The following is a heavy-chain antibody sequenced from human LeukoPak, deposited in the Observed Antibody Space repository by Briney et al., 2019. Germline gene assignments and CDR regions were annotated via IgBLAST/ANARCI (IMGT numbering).Heavy chain of an antibody. J-gene: IGHJ6*03. D-gene: IGHD3-10*01. CDR3: AREGNWYGSGSYNRYLQHYIDV. Sequence: ASVTVSFKASGYTFRNYYIHWVRQAPGQVLEGMGMDNPSDGRATYAQKFQGRVTLTRDMSTTTVYMALSSLTSEDTAVYYCAREGNWYGSGSYNRYLQHYIDVWGKGTTVTVSS. CDR1: GYTFRNYY. V-gene: IGHV1-46*01. CDR2: DNPSDGRA.